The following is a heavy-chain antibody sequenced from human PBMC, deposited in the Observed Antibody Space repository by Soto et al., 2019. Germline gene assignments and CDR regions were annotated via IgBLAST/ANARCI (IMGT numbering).Heavy chain of an antibody. Sequence: QVQLQESGPGLVKPSETLSLTCTVSGGSISSYYWSWIRQPPGKGLEWIGYIYYSGSTNYNPSLKSRVTISVDTSKNQFSLKLSSVTAADTAVDYCARFKAAAGFDYWGQGTLVTVSS. V-gene: IGHV4-59*01. CDR3: ARFKAAAGFDY. J-gene: IGHJ4*02. D-gene: IGHD6-13*01. CDR2: IYYSGST. CDR1: GGSISSYY.